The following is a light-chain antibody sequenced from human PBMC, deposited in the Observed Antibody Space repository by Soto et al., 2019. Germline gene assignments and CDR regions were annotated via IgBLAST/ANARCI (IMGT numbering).Light chain of an antibody. CDR2: GVS. CDR1: RSDIGSYNY. CDR3: IAYTGSSTSSV. J-gene: IGLJ1*01. Sequence: QSALTQPASVSGSPGQSITISCSGTRSDIGSYNYVAWYQQLPGKTPKILIYGVSNRPSGVSSRFSGSKSGNTASLTISGLQAEDEADYYCIAYTGSSTSSVFGSGPKVTVL. V-gene: IGLV2-14*01.